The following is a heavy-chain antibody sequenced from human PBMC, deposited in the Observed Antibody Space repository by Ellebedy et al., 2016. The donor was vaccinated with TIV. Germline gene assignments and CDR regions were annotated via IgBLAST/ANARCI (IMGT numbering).Heavy chain of an antibody. CDR2: ISGSGGST. CDR3: AKSSPSLRIAVSFMDV. D-gene: IGHD6-19*01. Sequence: GESLKISCAGSGFTFSSNGMNWVRQAPGKGMEWVSGISGSGGSTYYAESVKGRFTISRDNSKNTLYLQMNSLRGEDTAVYYCAKSSPSLRIAVSFMDVWGQGTTVTVSS. J-gene: IGHJ6*02. CDR1: GFTFSSNG. V-gene: IGHV3-23*01.